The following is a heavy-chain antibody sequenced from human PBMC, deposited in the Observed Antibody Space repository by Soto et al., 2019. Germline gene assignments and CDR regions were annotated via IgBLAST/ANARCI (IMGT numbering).Heavy chain of an antibody. CDR3: ARDRKIIDFWSDKARAFDY. CDR2: INPNSGGT. D-gene: IGHD3-3*01. V-gene: IGHV1-2*02. Sequence: QVQLVQSGAEVKKPGASVKVSCKASGYTFTGYYMHWVRQAPGQGLEWMGWINPNSGGTNYAQKFQGRVTMTRDTSISTAYMELSRLRSDDTAVYYCARDRKIIDFWSDKARAFDYWGQGTLVTVSS. J-gene: IGHJ4*02. CDR1: GYTFTGYY.